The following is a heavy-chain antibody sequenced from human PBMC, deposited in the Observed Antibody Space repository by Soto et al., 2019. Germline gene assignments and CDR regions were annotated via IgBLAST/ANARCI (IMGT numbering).Heavy chain of an antibody. Sequence: QVHLHEPGPGLVKPSETLSLTCTVSNDSISNFYWNWIRQSPGKGLEWIGYISYPGTTNYNPSLKSRVAISLDTSKKQFSLTLSSVTAADTAVYFCARGGVMVTDNWLDPWGQGTLVTVSS. V-gene: IGHV4-59*08. D-gene: IGHD2-21*02. J-gene: IGHJ5*02. CDR3: ARGGVMVTDNWLDP. CDR2: ISYPGTT. CDR1: NDSISNFY.